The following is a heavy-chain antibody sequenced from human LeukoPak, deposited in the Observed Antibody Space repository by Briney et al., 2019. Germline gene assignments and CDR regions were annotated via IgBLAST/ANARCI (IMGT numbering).Heavy chain of an antibody. CDR1: SDSISGYY. V-gene: IGHV4-39*01. Sequence: SETLSLTCAVSSDSISGYYWGWIRQPPGKGLEWIGSIYYSGSTYYNPSLKSRVTISVDTSKNQFSLKLSSVTAADTAVYYCARQNDFWSGYHRYYMDVWGKGTTVTVSS. CDR2: IYYSGST. CDR3: ARQNDFWSGYHRYYMDV. D-gene: IGHD3-3*01. J-gene: IGHJ6*03.